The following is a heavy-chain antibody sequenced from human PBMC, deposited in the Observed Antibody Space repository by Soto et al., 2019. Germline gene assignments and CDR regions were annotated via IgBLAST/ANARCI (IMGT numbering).Heavy chain of an antibody. J-gene: IGHJ4*02. V-gene: IGHV3-23*01. D-gene: IGHD6-13*01. CDR1: GFTFDTNG. CDR2: FSAGGGTT. Sequence: EVQLLDSGGGLVQPGGSLSLSCAASGFTFDTNGMTWVRQVPGKGLEWVSAFSAGGGTTYYAEPVKGRFTISRDNPKNILYLQMNPRRCVETGVYYCAMVPRVFAFRVDLDDSDYLGQGSPVSVSS. CDR3: AMVPRVFAFRVDLDDSDY.